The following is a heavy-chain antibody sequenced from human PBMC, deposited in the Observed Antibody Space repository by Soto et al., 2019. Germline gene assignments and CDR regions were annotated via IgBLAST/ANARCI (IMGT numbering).Heavy chain of an antibody. V-gene: IGHV3-23*01. D-gene: IGHD2-15*01. Sequence: EVQLLESGGGLVQPGGSLRLSCAASGFTFSSYAMSWVRQAPGKGLEWVSASSGSGGSTYYADSVKGRFTISRDNSKNGLYQRMNSLRAGDTAVYYCAKEGELGDCSGGSCYCVTWGQGSLVTVSS. CDR2: SSGSGGST. J-gene: IGHJ4*02. CDR3: AKEGELGDCSGGSCYCVT. CDR1: GFTFSSYA.